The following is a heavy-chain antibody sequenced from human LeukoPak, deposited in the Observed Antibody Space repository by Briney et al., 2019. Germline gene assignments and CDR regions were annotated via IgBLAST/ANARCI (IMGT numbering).Heavy chain of an antibody. D-gene: IGHD3-22*01. V-gene: IGHV4-59*12. CDR3: ARGTVFRYYYDSSGYYYFDY. J-gene: IGHJ4*02. CDR2: IYYSGST. Sequence: SETLSLTCTVSGGSISSYYWSWIRQPPGKGLEWIGYIYYSGSTNYNPSLKSRVTISVDTSKNQFTLKLSSVTAADTAVYYCARGTVFRYYYDSSGYYYFDYWGQGTLVTVSS. CDR1: GGSISSYY.